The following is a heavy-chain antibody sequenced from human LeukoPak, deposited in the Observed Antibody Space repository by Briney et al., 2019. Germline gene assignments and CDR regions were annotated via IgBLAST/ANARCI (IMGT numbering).Heavy chain of an antibody. J-gene: IGHJ4*02. CDR1: SGSISSSTYY. Sequence: SETLSLTCTVSSGSISSSTYYWGWIRQPPGKGLEWIGTIYYTGSTYYSPSLQSRVTISVDTSKNQFSMKVNSMTAADTAMYYCARVNSMTRVDYWGQGTLVTVSS. CDR2: IYYTGST. D-gene: IGHD2/OR15-2a*01. CDR3: ARVNSMTRVDY. V-gene: IGHV4-39*07.